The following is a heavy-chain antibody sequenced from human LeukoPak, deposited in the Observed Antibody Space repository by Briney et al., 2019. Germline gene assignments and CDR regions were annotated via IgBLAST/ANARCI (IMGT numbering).Heavy chain of an antibody. J-gene: IGHJ3*02. CDR1: GGSISSGGYY. V-gene: IGHV4-31*03. Sequence: SETLSLTCTVSGGSISSGGYYWSWIRQHPGKGLEWIGYIYYSGSTYYNPSLKSRVTMSVDTSKNQFSLRLSSVTAADTAVYYCARAAETMGDAFDIWGQGTMVTVSS. D-gene: IGHD4/OR15-4a*01. CDR2: IYYSGST. CDR3: ARAAETMGDAFDI.